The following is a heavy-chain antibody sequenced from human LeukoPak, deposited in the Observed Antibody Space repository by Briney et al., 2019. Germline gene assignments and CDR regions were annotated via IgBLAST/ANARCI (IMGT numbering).Heavy chain of an antibody. Sequence: ETLSLPCTVSGGSVSSGSYYWSWIRQPPGKGLEWIGEINHSGSTNYNPSLKSRVTISVDTSKNQFSLKLSSVTAADTAVYYCARGRRATIFGVVIFDYWGQGTLVTVSS. CDR2: INHSGST. CDR1: GGSVSSGSYY. CDR3: ARGRRATIFGVVIFDY. J-gene: IGHJ4*02. D-gene: IGHD3-3*01. V-gene: IGHV4-39*07.